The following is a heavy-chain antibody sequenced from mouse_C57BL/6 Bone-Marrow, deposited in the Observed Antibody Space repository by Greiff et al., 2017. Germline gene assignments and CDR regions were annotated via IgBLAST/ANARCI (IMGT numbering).Heavy chain of an antibody. D-gene: IGHD2-5*01. CDR2: ISSGGSYT. Sequence: EVKLVESGGDLVKPGGSLTLSCAASGFTFSSYGMSWVRQTPDKRLEWVATISSGGSYTYYPDSVKGRFTISRDNAKSTLYLQLRSLKSEDTAMYYCARSTYYSTLFAYWGQGTLVTVSA. J-gene: IGHJ3*01. V-gene: IGHV5-6*01. CDR1: GFTFSSYG. CDR3: ARSTYYSTLFAY.